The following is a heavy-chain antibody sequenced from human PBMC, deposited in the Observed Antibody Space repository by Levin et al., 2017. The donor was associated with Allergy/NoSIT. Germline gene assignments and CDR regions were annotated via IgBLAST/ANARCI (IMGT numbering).Heavy chain of an antibody. D-gene: IGHD5-12*01. Sequence: PGGSLRLSCAASGFTFSSYSMNWVRQAPGKGLEWVSSISSSSSYIYYADSVKGRFTISRDNAKNSLYLQMNSLRAEDTAVYYCARANGELGLYSGYLDYFDYWGQGTLVTVSS. V-gene: IGHV3-21*01. CDR3: ARANGELGLYSGYLDYFDY. J-gene: IGHJ4*02. CDR1: GFTFSSYS. CDR2: ISSSSSYI.